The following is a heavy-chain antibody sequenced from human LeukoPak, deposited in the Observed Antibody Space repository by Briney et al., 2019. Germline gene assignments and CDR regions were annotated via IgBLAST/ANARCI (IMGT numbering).Heavy chain of an antibody. V-gene: IGHV3-23*01. D-gene: IGHD1-26*01. CDR2: ISGSGSTT. CDR3: AKDQSRVGASDPFDY. Sequence: GGSLRLSCAASGFTFSSCAMTWVRQAPGKGLEWVSSISGSGSTTYYADSVKGRFTISRENSNNTVYLQMHSLRAEDTAVYYCAKDQSRVGASDPFDYWGQGMQVGVSS. J-gene: IGHJ4*02. CDR1: GFTFSSCA.